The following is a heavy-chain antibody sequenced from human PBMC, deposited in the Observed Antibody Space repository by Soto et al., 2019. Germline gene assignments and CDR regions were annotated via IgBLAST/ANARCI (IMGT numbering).Heavy chain of an antibody. CDR2: IYYSGST. CDR1: GGSISSSSYY. CDR3: ARSSYYYDSSGYFFSWFDP. Sequence: SETLSLTCTVSGGSISSSSYYWGWIRQPPGKGLEWTGSIYYSGSTYYNPSLKSRVTISVDTSKNHFSLKLSSVTAADTAVYYCARSSYYYDSSGYFFSWFDPWGQGTLVTVSS. V-gene: IGHV4-39*02. D-gene: IGHD3-22*01. J-gene: IGHJ5*02.